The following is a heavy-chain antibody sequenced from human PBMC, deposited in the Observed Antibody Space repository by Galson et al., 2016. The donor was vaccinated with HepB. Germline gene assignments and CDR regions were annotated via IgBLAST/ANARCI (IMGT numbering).Heavy chain of an antibody. J-gene: IGHJ4*02. CDR3: AKGAIFGVVTMMDY. D-gene: IGHD3-3*01. V-gene: IGHV3-30*18. CDR1: GFSFSSYA. Sequence: SLRLSCAASGFSFSSYAIHWVRQAPGKGLEWVAILSYDGSKSYYADSVKGRFTISRDSSKNTLYLQMNSLRAEDTAVYYCAKGAIFGVVTMMDYWGQGTLVSVSP. CDR2: LSYDGSKS.